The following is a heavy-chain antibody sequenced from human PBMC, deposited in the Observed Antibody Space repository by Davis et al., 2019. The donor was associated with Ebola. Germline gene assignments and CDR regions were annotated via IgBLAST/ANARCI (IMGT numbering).Heavy chain of an antibody. CDR1: GGSISSGGYS. J-gene: IGHJ4*02. CDR2: IYHSGST. Sequence: SETLSLTCAVSGGSISSGGYSWSWLRQPPGKGLEWIGYIYHSGSTYYNPSLKSRVTISVDRSKNQFSLKLSSVTAADTAVYYCARGGYYDSSGPGYYFDYWGQGTLVTVSS. D-gene: IGHD3-22*01. CDR3: ARGGYYDSSGPGYYFDY. V-gene: IGHV4-30-2*01.